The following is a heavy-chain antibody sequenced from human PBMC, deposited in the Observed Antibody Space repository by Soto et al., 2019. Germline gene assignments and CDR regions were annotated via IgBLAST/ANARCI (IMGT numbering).Heavy chain of an antibody. V-gene: IGHV3-15*01. CDR3: TTGAVLLWFGESFDY. Sequence: VQLLESGGGLVQPGGSLRLSCAVSGFTFSTYAMNWVRQAPGKGLEWVGRIKSKTDGGTTDYAAPVKGRFTISRDDSKNTLYLQMNSLKTEDTAVYYCTTGAVLLWFGESFDYWGQGTLVTVSS. J-gene: IGHJ4*02. CDR1: GFTFSTYA. CDR2: IKSKTDGGTT. D-gene: IGHD3-10*01.